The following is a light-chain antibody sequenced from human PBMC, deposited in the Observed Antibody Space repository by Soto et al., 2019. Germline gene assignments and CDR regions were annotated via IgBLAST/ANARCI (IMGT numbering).Light chain of an antibody. V-gene: IGKV1-9*01. Sequence: IHLTQPPSSLSASVGDRVTMTCRASQDISIYLGWYQQKPGKAPKLLIYAASTLQSGVPSRFSGSGSGTDFTLTISSLQPEDFATYYCQQLDTFLLTFGGGTKVDIK. CDR1: QDISIY. CDR2: AAS. J-gene: IGKJ4*01. CDR3: QQLDTFLLT.